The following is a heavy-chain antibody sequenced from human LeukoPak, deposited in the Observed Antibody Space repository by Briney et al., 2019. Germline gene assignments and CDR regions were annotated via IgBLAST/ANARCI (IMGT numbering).Heavy chain of an antibody. CDR1: GGSISSYY. Sequence: SETLSLTCTVSGGSISSYYWSWIRQPAGKGLEWIGRIYTSGSTNYNPSLKSRVTMSVDTSKNQFSLKLSSVTAADTAVYYCAREGTGTTSPLFDYWGQGTLVTVSS. J-gene: IGHJ4*02. V-gene: IGHV4-4*07. CDR2: IYTSGST. CDR3: AREGTGTTSPLFDY. D-gene: IGHD1-7*01.